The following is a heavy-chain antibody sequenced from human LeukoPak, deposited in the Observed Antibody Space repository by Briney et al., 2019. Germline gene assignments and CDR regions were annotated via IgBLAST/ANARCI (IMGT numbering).Heavy chain of an antibody. Sequence: SETLSLTCTVSGGSISDYYWSWIRQPPGKGLEWIAFIYYSGSTNYNPSLKSRVTISVDTSKNQFSLKLSSVTAADTAVYYCARGDSSGSYYFDYWGQGTLVTVSS. V-gene: IGHV4-59*01. D-gene: IGHD6-19*01. CDR1: GGSISDYY. CDR3: ARGDSSGSYYFDY. CDR2: IYYSGST. J-gene: IGHJ4*02.